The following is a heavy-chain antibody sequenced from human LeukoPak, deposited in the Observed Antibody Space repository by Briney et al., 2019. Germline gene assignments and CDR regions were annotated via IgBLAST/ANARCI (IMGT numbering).Heavy chain of an antibody. CDR1: GFTFSSYG. CDR2: IKSKVHGETI. J-gene: IGHJ1*01. V-gene: IGHV3-15*01. Sequence: PGGSLRLSCAASGFTFSSYGMHWVRQAPGEGLEWLGRIKSKVHGETIDYAAPVKGRFTISRDDSKNTLYLEMNSLKTEDTAVYYCTTVWGGDWGQGTLVTVSS. CDR3: TTVWGGD. D-gene: IGHD7-27*01.